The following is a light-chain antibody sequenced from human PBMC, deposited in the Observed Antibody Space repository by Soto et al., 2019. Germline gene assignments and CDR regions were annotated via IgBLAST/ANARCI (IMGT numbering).Light chain of an antibody. CDR3: SSYTSSRTRVV. V-gene: IGLV2-14*01. Sequence: QSALTQPASVSGSPGQSITISCTGTSSDVGGYNYVSWYQQHPGKAPKLMIYDVGNRPSGVSNRFSGSKSGNTASLTISGLQAEDEADYYCSSYTSSRTRVVFGGGTKLTVL. CDR2: DVG. J-gene: IGLJ2*01. CDR1: SSDVGGYNY.